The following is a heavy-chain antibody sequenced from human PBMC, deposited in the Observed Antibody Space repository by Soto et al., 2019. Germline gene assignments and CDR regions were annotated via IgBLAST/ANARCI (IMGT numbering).Heavy chain of an antibody. CDR1: GGSFTSNNW. V-gene: IGHV4-4*02. Sequence: SETLSLTCAVSGGSFTSNNWWTWVRQPPGQGLEWIGEIYRTGSTNYNPSLKSRVTISLDKSENQFSLKVTSLTAADTAVYYCASRDPGTSVDYWAQGTLVTVSS. D-gene: IGHD1-7*01. J-gene: IGHJ4*02. CDR3: ASRDPGTSVDY. CDR2: IYRTGST.